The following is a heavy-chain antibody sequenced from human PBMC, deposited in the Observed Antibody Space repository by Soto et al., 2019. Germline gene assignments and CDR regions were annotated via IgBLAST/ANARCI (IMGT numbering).Heavy chain of an antibody. CDR2: IYYSGST. CDR3: ARVRAVPIGAFEI. CDR1: GGSISSGDYY. V-gene: IGHV4-30-4*01. D-gene: IGHD3-10*01. J-gene: IGHJ3*02. Sequence: SETLSLTCTVSGGSISSGDYYWSWIRQPPGKGLEWIGYIYYSGSTYYNPSLKSRVTISVDTSKNQFSLRLSSVTAADTAVYYCARVRAVPIGAFEIWGQGTMVTGS.